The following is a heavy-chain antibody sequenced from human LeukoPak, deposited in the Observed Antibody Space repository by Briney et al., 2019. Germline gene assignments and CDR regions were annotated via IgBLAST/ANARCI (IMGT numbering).Heavy chain of an antibody. D-gene: IGHD3-22*01. CDR3: ARVDSSGYYTFFDY. CDR1: GGSISSHN. J-gene: IGHJ4*02. V-gene: IGHV4-59*11. CDR2: IYNSGSP. Sequence: PSETLSLACTVSGGSISSHNWSWIRQPPGKGLEWIGDIYNSGSPNYNPSLKSRVTISVDTSKNQFSLKLSSVAAADTAEYYCARVDSSGYYTFFDYWGQGTLVTVS.